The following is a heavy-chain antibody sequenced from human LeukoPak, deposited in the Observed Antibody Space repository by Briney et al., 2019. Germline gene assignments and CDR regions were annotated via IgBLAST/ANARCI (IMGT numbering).Heavy chain of an antibody. CDR1: GGSISSSNW. Sequence: PSETLSLTCAVSGGSISSSNWWSWVRQPPGKGLEWIGEIYHSGSTNYNPSLKSRVTISVDTSKNQFSLKLSSVTAADTAVYYCATQQILWFGEPGWFDPWGQGTLVTVSS. CDR2: IYHSGST. CDR3: ATQQILWFGEPGWFDP. J-gene: IGHJ5*02. D-gene: IGHD3-10*01. V-gene: IGHV4-4*02.